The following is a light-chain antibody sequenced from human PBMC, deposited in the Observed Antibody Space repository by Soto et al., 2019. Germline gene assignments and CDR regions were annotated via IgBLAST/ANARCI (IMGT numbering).Light chain of an antibody. CDR1: SSNIATNT. Sequence: QSALTQPPSASGTPGQRVTISCSGSSSNIATNTVNWYQQLPGSAPQLLLYSTNQRPSGVPGRFSGSESGTSASLAISGLQSDDEADYYCAAWDGSLNVVLFGGGTKLTVL. CDR2: STN. J-gene: IGLJ2*01. V-gene: IGLV1-44*01. CDR3: AAWDGSLNVVL.